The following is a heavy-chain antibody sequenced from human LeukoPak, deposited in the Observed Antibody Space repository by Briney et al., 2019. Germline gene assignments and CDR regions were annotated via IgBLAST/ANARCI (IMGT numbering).Heavy chain of an antibody. Sequence: ASVKVSCKASGYTFTSYGISWVRQAPGQGLEWMGWISAYNGNTNYAQKLQGRVTMTTDTSTSTAYMELRSLRSDDTTVYYCARDRSCSSTSCYHDYWGQGTLVTVSS. CDR1: GYTFTSYG. V-gene: IGHV1-18*01. J-gene: IGHJ4*02. D-gene: IGHD2-2*01. CDR2: ISAYNGNT. CDR3: ARDRSCSSTSCYHDY.